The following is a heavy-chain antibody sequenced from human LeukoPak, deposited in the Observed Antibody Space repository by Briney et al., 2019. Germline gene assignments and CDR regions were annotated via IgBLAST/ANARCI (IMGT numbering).Heavy chain of an antibody. D-gene: IGHD3-10*01. V-gene: IGHV4-39*07. J-gene: IGHJ6*03. CDR3: ARGLGSGSYPYYYNYYMDV. Sequence: PSETLSLTCTVSGGSISSSNYYWGWLRQPPGKGLEWIGNIYYSGSTYYNPSLKSRVTISVDTSKNQFSLKLSSVTAADTAVYYCARGLGSGSYPYYYNYYMDVWGKGTTVTVSS. CDR2: IYYSGST. CDR1: GGSISSSNYY.